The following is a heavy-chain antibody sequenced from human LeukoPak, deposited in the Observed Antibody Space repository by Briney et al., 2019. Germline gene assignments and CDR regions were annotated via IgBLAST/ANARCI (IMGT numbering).Heavy chain of an antibody. CDR3: ARGSYYYDSSGYLVY. CDR1: GGTFSSYA. V-gene: IGHV1-69*13. D-gene: IGHD3-22*01. J-gene: IGHJ4*02. CDR2: IIPIFGTA. Sequence: SVKVSCKASGGTFSSYAISWVRQAPGRGLEWMGGIIPIFGTANYAQKFQGRVTITADESTSTAYMELSSLRSEDTAVYYCARGSYYYDSSGYLVYWGQGTLVTVSS.